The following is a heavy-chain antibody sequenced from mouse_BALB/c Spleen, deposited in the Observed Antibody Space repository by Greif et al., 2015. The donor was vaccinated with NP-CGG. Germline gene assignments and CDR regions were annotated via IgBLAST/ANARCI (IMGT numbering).Heavy chain of an antibody. CDR3: AREGAYGNGDY. CDR1: GYTFTDYW. D-gene: IGHD2-1*01. Sequence: VQLQQSGAELVMPGASVKMSCKASGYTFTDYWMHWVKQRPGQGLEWIGAIDTSDSYTSYNQKFKGKATLTVDESSSTAYMQLSSLTSEDSAVYYCAREGAYGNGDYWGQGTTLTVSS. V-gene: IGHV1-69*01. J-gene: IGHJ2*01. CDR2: IDTSDSYT.